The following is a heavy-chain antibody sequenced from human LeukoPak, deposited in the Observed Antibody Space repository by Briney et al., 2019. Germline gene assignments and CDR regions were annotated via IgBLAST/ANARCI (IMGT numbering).Heavy chain of an antibody. CDR1: GGSISSYY. J-gene: IGHJ4*02. V-gene: IGHV4-4*07. CDR2: IYTSGST. CDR3: ARGGSSWYGDYFDY. D-gene: IGHD6-13*01. Sequence: SETLSLTCIISGGSISSYYWSWIRQPAGKGLEWIGRIYTSGSTNYNPSLTSRVTMSVDTSKNQFSLKLTSVTAADTAVYYCARGGSSWYGDYFDYWGQGALVTASS.